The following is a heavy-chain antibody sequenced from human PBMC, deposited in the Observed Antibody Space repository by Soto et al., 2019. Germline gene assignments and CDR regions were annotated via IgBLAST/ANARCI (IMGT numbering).Heavy chain of an antibody. CDR1: GYTFTSYG. V-gene: IGHV1-18*01. CDR2: ISGDNGHT. J-gene: IGHJ6*02. D-gene: IGHD6-19*01. Sequence: QVQLVQSGPEVKKPGTSVKVSCKASGYTFTSYGISWVRQAPGQGLEWMGWISGDNGHTNYAQNRQGRATMTPDAYTSTAYMEVRSLRSDPTAVYYCATVPGSKQWLSRAYGMYVWGQGTTVTGSS. CDR3: ATVPGSKQWLSRAYGMYV.